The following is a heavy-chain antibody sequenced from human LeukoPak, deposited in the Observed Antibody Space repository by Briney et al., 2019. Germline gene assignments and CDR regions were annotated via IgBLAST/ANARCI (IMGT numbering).Heavy chain of an antibody. V-gene: IGHV3-64*01. CDR1: GFTFSSYA. D-gene: IGHD3-22*01. CDR3: ARGVSDSSGYYYVPNFDY. J-gene: IGHJ4*02. CDR2: ISSNGGST. Sequence: GGSLRLSCAASGFTFSSYAMHWVRQAPGKGLEYVSAISSNGGSTYYANSVKGRFTISRDNSKNTLYLQMGSLRAEDMAVYYCARGVSDSSGYYYVPNFDYWGQGTLVTVSS.